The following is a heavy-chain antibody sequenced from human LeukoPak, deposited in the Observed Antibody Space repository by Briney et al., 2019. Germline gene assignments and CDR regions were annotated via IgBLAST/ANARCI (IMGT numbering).Heavy chain of an antibody. CDR1: GFTFSGYA. CDR3: ARSGTYDSSGYYFY. V-gene: IGHV3-21*01. CDR2: FGTRSTSI. J-gene: IGHJ4*02. Sequence: GGSLRLSCAASGFTFSGYAMNWVRQAPGKGLEWVSSFGTRSTSIYYAHSVTGRFIISRDNAKNSLYLQMNSLRAEDTAVYYCARSGTYDSSGYYFYWGQGTLVTVSS. D-gene: IGHD3-22*01.